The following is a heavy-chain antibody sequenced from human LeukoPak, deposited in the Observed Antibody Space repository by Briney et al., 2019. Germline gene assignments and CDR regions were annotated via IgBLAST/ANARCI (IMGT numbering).Heavy chain of an antibody. CDR3: AKGSSGYIYGDY. V-gene: IGHV3-23*01. CDR1: GFTLISYA. CDR2: ISGGSDGT. D-gene: IGHD5-18*01. J-gene: IGHJ4*02. Sequence: GRSLRLSCAASGFTLISYAMSWVRQAPGMGLEWVSGISGGSDGTYYADSVKGRFTISRDNSKNTLYLQMNSLRAEDTAIYYCAKGSSGYIYGDYWGQGTLVTVSS.